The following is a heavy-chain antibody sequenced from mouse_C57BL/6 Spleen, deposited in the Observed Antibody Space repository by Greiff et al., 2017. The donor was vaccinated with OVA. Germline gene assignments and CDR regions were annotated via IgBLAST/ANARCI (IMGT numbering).Heavy chain of an antibody. D-gene: IGHD2-2*01. CDR3: ARSSGYDGYFDV. Sequence: QVQLQQPGAELVRPGSSVKLSCKASGYTFTSYWMDWVKQRPGQGLEWIGNIYPSDSETHYNQKFKDKATLTVDKSSSTAYMQLSSLTSEDSAVYYCARSSGYDGYFDVWGTGTTVTVSS. V-gene: IGHV1-61*01. CDR2: IYPSDSET. CDR1: GYTFTSYW. J-gene: IGHJ1*03.